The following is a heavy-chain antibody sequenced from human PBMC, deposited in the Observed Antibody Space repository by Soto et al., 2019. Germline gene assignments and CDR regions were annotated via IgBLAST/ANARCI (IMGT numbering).Heavy chain of an antibody. V-gene: IGHV3-23*01. D-gene: IGHD3-3*02. CDR2: ISGGGNDA. CDR3: ARSLFLASTDTEPFDY. Sequence: EAQLLESGGGLVQPGGSLVLSCAASGFTFSSYAMRWVRQAPGKGLEWVSSISGGGNDAFYAVSVKGRFTISTDNSRNTLYLQMSSLRADDTAIYYCARSLFLASTDTEPFDYWGQGALVTVSS. J-gene: IGHJ4*02. CDR1: GFTFSSYA.